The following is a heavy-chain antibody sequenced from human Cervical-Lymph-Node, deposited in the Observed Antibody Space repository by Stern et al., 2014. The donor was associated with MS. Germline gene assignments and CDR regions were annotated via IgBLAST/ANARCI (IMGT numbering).Heavy chain of an antibody. V-gene: IGHV4-31*03. D-gene: IGHD4-17*01. CDR1: GGSIGSAGYY. CDR3: ARAPTTVTVLDF. J-gene: IGHJ4*02. Sequence: QVQLQESGPGLVKPSQTLSLTCTVSGGSIGSAGYYWSWVRQPPGQGLAWIGFIYPSGATYSDPSLQSRLSISLDKSTKQFYLRLSSVTAADTAVYYCARAPTTVTVLDFWGQGTLVTVSS. CDR2: IYPSGAT.